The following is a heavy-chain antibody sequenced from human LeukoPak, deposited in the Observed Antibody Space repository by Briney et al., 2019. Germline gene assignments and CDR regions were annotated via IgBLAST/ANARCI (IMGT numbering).Heavy chain of an antibody. J-gene: IGHJ4*02. CDR3: ARVRPSESWRTLGFDY. CDR1: GYTLTELS. D-gene: IGHD3-10*01. Sequence: ASVKVSCKVSGYTLTELSMHWVRQAPGKGLEWMGGFDPEDGETIYAQKFQGRVTMTEDTSTDTAYMELSSLRSEDTAVYYCARVRPSESWRTLGFDYWGQGTLVTVSS. CDR2: FDPEDGET. V-gene: IGHV1-24*01.